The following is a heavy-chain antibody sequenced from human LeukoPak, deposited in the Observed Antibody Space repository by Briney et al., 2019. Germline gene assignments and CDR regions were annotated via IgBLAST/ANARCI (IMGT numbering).Heavy chain of an antibody. CDR3: ARAEGYSYGLAFDY. Sequence: SVKVSCKASGGTFSSYAISWVRQAPGQGLEWMGRIIPILGIANYAQKFQGRVTITADESTSTAYMELSSLRSEDTAVYYCARAEGYSYGLAFDYWGQGTLVTVSS. J-gene: IGHJ4*02. CDR1: GGTFSSYA. CDR2: IIPILGIA. V-gene: IGHV1-69*04. D-gene: IGHD5-18*01.